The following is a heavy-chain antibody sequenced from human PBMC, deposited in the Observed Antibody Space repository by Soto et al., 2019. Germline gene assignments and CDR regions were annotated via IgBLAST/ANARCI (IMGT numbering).Heavy chain of an antibody. Sequence: GGSLRLSCAASGFTFSSYALSWVRQAPGKGLEWVSVISGSGGSTYYADSVKGRFTISRDNSKNTLYLQMNSLRADDTAVYYCAKSSGWFHPFDYRGQGTLVTVSS. CDR1: GFTFSSYA. D-gene: IGHD6-19*01. CDR2: ISGSGGST. J-gene: IGHJ4*02. CDR3: AKSSGWFHPFDY. V-gene: IGHV3-23*01.